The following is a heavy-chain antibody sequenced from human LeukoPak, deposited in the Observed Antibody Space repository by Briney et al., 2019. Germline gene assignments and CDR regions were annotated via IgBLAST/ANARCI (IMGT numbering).Heavy chain of an antibody. D-gene: IGHD2-2*01. CDR3: ARGRYCSSTSCYVPSPHFDY. CDR1: GGTFSSYV. J-gene: IGHJ4*02. CDR2: IIPIFGTA. V-gene: IGHV1-69*01. Sequence: ASVKVSCKASGGTFSSYVISWVRQAPGQGLEWMGGIIPIFGTANYAQKFQGRVTITADESTSTAYMELSSLRSEDTAVYYCARGRYCSSTSCYVPSPHFDYWGQGTLVTVSS.